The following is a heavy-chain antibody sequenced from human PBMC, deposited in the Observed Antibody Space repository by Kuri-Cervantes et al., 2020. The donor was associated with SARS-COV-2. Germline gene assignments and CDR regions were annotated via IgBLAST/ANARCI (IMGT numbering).Heavy chain of an antibody. CDR1: GFTFSSYA. V-gene: IGHV3-23*01. D-gene: IGHD1-20*01. J-gene: IGHJ4*02. Sequence: GESLKISCSASGFTFSSYAMHWVRQAPGKGLEWVSAISGSGGSTYYADSVKGRFTISRDNSKNTLYLQMNSLRAEDTAVYYCAKDRSGVQYNWNLGDYWGQGTLVTVSS. CDR2: ISGSGGST. CDR3: AKDRSGVQYNWNLGDY.